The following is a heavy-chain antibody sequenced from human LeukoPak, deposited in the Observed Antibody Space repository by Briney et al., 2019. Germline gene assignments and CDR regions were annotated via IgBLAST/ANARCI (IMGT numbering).Heavy chain of an antibody. Sequence: GGSLRLSCAASGSTFSSYWISWVRQAPGKGLEWVANIKQDGSEKYYVDSVKGRFTISRDNAKNSLYLQMNSLRAEDTAVYYCARDLEVYAFDIWGQGTMVTVSS. CDR3: ARDLEVYAFDI. CDR1: GSTFSSYW. J-gene: IGHJ3*02. V-gene: IGHV3-7*03. D-gene: IGHD2-8*01. CDR2: IKQDGSEK.